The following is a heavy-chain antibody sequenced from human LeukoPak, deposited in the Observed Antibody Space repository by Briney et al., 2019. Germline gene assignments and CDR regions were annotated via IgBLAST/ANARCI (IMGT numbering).Heavy chain of an antibody. V-gene: IGHV1-24*01. Sequence: ATVNVSCKVSGYTLTELSMHWVRPAPGKGLEWMGGFDPEDGETIYAQKFQGRVTMTEDTSTDTAYMELSSLRSEDTAVYYCASLLGGATVVGDAFDIWGQGTMVTVSS. D-gene: IGHD1-26*01. CDR1: GYTLTELS. J-gene: IGHJ3*02. CDR2: FDPEDGET. CDR3: ASLLGGATVVGDAFDI.